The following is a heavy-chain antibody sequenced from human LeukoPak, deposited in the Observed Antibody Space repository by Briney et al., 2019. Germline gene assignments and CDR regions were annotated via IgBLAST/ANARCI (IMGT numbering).Heavy chain of an antibody. CDR3: AREGGFGELTLDY. CDR2: IWYDGSNK. D-gene: IGHD3-10*01. J-gene: IGHJ4*02. CDR1: GFTFSSYG. V-gene: IGHV3-33*01. Sequence: GRSLRLSCAASGFTFSSYGMHWVRQAPGEGLEWVAVIWYDGSNKYYADSVKGRFTISRDNSKNTLYLQMNSLRAEDTAVYYCAREGGFGELTLDYWGQGTLVTVSS.